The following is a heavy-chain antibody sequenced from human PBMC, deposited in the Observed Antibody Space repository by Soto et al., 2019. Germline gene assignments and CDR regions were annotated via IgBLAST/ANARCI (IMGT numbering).Heavy chain of an antibody. CDR2: ISGSGGST. Sequence: HPGGSLRLSCAASGFTFSSYAMSWVRQAPGKGLEWVSAISGSGGSTYYADSVKGRFTISRDNSKNTLYLQMNSLRAEDTAVYYCAKGHLLWFGEFTGFDHWGQGTLVTVSS. CDR3: AKGHLLWFGEFTGFDH. CDR1: GFTFSSYA. V-gene: IGHV3-23*01. D-gene: IGHD3-10*01. J-gene: IGHJ4*02.